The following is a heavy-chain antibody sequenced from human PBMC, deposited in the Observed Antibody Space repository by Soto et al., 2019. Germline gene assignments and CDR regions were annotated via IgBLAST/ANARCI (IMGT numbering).Heavy chain of an antibody. Sequence: GGSLRLSCVASGFTFSNYAMTWVRQAPGKGLDWVSSITGTGDTTYYADSVKGRFTISRDNSKSTLFLQMSSLRAEDTAIYYCATQYNWTPDDPWGQGTLVTVSS. V-gene: IGHV3-23*01. CDR1: GFTFSNYA. J-gene: IGHJ5*02. CDR2: ITGTGDTT. D-gene: IGHD1-20*01. CDR3: ATQYNWTPDDP.